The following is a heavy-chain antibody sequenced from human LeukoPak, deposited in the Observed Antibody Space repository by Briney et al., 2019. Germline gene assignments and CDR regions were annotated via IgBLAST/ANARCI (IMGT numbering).Heavy chain of an antibody. CDR2: IYHSGST. J-gene: IGHJ4*02. CDR3: ARGEYRDSSPRPPFDY. CDR1: GGSISSGGYY. Sequence: PSQTLSLTCTVSGGSISSGGYYWRWIRQPPGKGLEWIGYIYHSGSTYYNPSLKSRVTISVDRSKNQFSLKLSSVTAADTAVYYCARGEYRDSSPRPPFDYWGQGTLVTVSS. D-gene: IGHD6-13*01. V-gene: IGHV4-30-2*01.